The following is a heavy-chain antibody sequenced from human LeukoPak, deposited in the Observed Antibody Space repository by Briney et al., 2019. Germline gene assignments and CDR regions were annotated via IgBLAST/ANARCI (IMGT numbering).Heavy chain of an antibody. CDR3: AREEDNADEYLREDY. V-gene: IGHV3-7*01. Sequence: GGSLRLSCAASGFTFSSYWMSWVRQAPGKGLEWVANIKQDGSEKYYVDSVKGRFTISRDNAKNSLYLQMNSLRAEDTAVYYCAREEDNADEYLREDYWGQGTLVTVSS. CDR1: GFTFSSYW. D-gene: IGHD2-15*01. J-gene: IGHJ4*02. CDR2: IKQDGSEK.